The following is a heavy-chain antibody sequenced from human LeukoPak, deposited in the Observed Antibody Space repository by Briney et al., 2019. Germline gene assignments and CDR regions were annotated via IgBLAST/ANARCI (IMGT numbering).Heavy chain of an antibody. CDR1: GITFSSYG. Sequence: GGSLRLSCAASGITFSSYGMSWVRQAPGKGLEWVSSISSTGGTTYYADSVKGRFTISRDNSKNTLYLQMNSLRAEDTAVYYCATIVVVTGGFDIWGQGTLVTVSS. CDR3: ATIVVVTGGFDI. D-gene: IGHD2-21*02. V-gene: IGHV3-23*01. J-gene: IGHJ3*02. CDR2: ISSTGGTT.